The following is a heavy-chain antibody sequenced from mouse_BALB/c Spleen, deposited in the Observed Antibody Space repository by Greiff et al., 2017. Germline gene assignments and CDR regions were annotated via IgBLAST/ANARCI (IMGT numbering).Heavy chain of an antibody. CDR2: IHPGSGGT. Sequence: VQLQQSGAELVRPGASVKLSCKALGYTFTDYEMHWVKQTPVHGLEWIGAIHPGSGGTAYNQKFKGKATLTADKSSSTAYMELSSLTSEDSAVYYCARGGLATATSHWYFDVWGAGTTVTVSS. D-gene: IGHD1-2*01. V-gene: IGHV1-15*01. CDR1: GYTFTDYE. CDR3: ARGGLATATSHWYFDV. J-gene: IGHJ1*01.